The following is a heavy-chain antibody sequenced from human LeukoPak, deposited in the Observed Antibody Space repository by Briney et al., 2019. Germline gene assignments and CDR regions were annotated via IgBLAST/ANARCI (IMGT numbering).Heavy chain of an antibody. CDR1: GFTFISYW. D-gene: IGHD5-12*01. Sequence: GGSLRLSFAASGFTFISYWMHSVRQPPGKGLELVSLISGDGGSTNYADSVKGRFTISRDNSKNSLYLQMNSLRTEDTALYYCAKDMSGYSGYDMAFDYWGQGTLVTVSS. J-gene: IGHJ4*02. CDR2: ISGDGGST. CDR3: AKDMSGYSGYDMAFDY. V-gene: IGHV3-43*02.